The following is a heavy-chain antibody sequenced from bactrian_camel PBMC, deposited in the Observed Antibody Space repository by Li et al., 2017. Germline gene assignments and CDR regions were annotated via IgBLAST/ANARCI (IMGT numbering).Heavy chain of an antibody. D-gene: IGHD4*01. V-gene: IGHV3S63*01. Sequence: HVQLVESGGESVQAGESLRLSCVASGWSHTNIAWFRQIPGKAREGVARIGSTSGTAFIADSVKGRFTIPRDNAKNTVYLHSHSLKSEDTAQYYCATGRYQATMYTYWGQGTQVTVS. J-gene: IGHJ4*01. CDR1: GWSHTN. CDR2: IGSTSGTA. CDR3: ATGRYQATMYTY.